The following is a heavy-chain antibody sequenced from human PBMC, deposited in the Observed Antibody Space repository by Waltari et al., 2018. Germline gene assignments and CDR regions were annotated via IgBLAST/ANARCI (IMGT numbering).Heavy chain of an antibody. CDR1: ELNFNNYA. Sequence: QLVESGGGVVQPGGSLRLPCRGSELNFNNYAMQWVRQAPGKGLEWVALISYHGSNKYYADSVRGRFGISRDTSKNTVDLQMDSVRHEDTAMYFCARGRSADGYITDLWGQGTLVTVSP. V-gene: IGHV3-30*09. J-gene: IGHJ5*02. D-gene: IGHD5-12*01. CDR2: ISYHGSNK. CDR3: ARGRSADGYITDL.